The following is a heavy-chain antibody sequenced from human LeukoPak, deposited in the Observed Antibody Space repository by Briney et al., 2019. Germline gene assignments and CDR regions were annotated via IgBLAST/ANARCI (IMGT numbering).Heavy chain of an antibody. CDR2: IYNSGTT. Sequence: SETLSLTCTVSNGSISSSIYYWGWIRQPPEKGLEWIGTIYNSGTTYYNSSLKSRVTLSVDTSKNQFSLKLSSVTVADTAVYYCARHMGGGLDYWGQGTLVTVSS. D-gene: IGHD3-10*01. CDR3: ARHMGGGLDY. V-gene: IGHV4-39*01. J-gene: IGHJ4*02. CDR1: NGSISSSIYY.